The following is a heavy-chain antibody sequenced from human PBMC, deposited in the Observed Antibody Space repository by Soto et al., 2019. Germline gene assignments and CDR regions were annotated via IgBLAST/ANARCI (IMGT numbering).Heavy chain of an antibody. D-gene: IGHD4-4*01. Sequence: PGESLKISCNGSGYRFTIYWIAWVRQMPGKGLEWMGIIYPGDSDARYSPSFQGQVTISVDKSISTAYLQWSSLKASDTAIYYCARQLGHDYINNWFDPWGQGTLVTVSS. CDR1: GYRFTIYW. CDR2: IYPGDSDA. CDR3: ARQLGHDYINNWFDP. J-gene: IGHJ5*02. V-gene: IGHV5-51*01.